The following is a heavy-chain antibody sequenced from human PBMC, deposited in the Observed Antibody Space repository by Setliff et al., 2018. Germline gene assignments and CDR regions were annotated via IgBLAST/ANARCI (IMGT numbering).Heavy chain of an antibody. Sequence: ASVKVSCKASGYTFSANAIHWVRQAPGQRLEWMGFIYTDNGNTKYSENFQDRVAITRDTSASTAYMELSSLTSEDTAVYFGARGSRGFDYWGQGALVTVSS. CDR1: GYTFSANA. CDR2: IYTDNGNT. V-gene: IGHV1-3*04. CDR3: ARGSRGFDY. J-gene: IGHJ4*02.